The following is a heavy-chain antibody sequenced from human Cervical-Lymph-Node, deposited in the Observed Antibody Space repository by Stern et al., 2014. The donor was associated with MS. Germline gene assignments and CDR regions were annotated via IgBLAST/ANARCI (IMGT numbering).Heavy chain of an antibody. V-gene: IGHV3-9*01. CDR2: IKWNSERT. CDR1: GFTFDDYA. D-gene: IGHD6-19*01. Sequence: VQLVQSGGGLVQPGRSLRLSCAASGFTFDDYAMHWVRPAPGKGLEWVSAIKWNSERTAYADSVKGRFTISRDNAKNSLYLQMSSLRAEDTALYYCAKDISSGWNGGYFQHWGQGTLVTVSS. J-gene: IGHJ1*01. CDR3: AKDISSGWNGGYFQH.